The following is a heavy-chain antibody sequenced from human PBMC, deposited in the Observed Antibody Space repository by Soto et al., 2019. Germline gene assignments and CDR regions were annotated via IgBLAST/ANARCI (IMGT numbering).Heavy chain of an antibody. J-gene: IGHJ6*02. CDR2: IYHSGST. CDR1: GGSISSGGYS. V-gene: IGHV4-30-2*01. Sequence: SETLSLTCAVSGGSISSGGYSWSWIRQPPGKGLEWIGYIYHSGSTYYNPSLKSRVTISVDRSKNQFSLKLSSVTAADTAVYYCASSSGGYYDILTGTASYGMDVWGQGTTVTVSS. CDR3: ASSSGGYYDILTGTASYGMDV. D-gene: IGHD3-9*01.